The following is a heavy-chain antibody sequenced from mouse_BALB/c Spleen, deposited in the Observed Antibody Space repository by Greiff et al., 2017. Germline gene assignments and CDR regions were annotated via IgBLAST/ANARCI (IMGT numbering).Heavy chain of an antibody. Sequence: QVQLQQSGPELVKPGASVKMSCKASGYTFTSYWMHWVKQRPGQGLEWIGYINPSTGYTEYNQKFKDKATLTADKSSSTAYMQLSSLTSEDSAVYYCARALFITTVADYWGQGTTLTVSS. J-gene: IGHJ2*01. D-gene: IGHD1-1*01. V-gene: IGHV1S26*01. CDR1: GYTFTSYW. CDR2: INPSTGYT. CDR3: ARALFITTVADY.